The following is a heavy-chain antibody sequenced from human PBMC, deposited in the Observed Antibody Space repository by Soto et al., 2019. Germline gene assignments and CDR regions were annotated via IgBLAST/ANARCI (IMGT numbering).Heavy chain of an antibody. CDR3: AGEDGYKFDY. CDR1: GGSISSYF. CDR2: IYYSGTT. V-gene: IGHV4-59*01. D-gene: IGHD3-22*01. Sequence: PSETLSLTCTVSGGSISSYFWNWIRQSPGKGLEYIGYIYYSGTTNYNPSLKSRVTISVDTSKNQFSLKLSSVTAADTAVYYCAGEDGYKFDYWGQGTLVPSPQ. J-gene: IGHJ4*02.